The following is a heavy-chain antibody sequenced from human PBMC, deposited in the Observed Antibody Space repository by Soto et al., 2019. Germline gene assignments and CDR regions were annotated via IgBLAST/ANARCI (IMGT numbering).Heavy chain of an antibody. J-gene: IGHJ4*02. CDR2: ISGSGGST. CDR3: AKDIFRWEAGY. Sequence: GGSLRLSCAASGFTFSSYAMSWVRQAPGKWLEWVSAISGSGGSTYYADSVKGRFTISRDNSKNTLYLQMNSLRAEDTAVYYCAKDIFRWEAGYWGQGXLVTVYS. D-gene: IGHD1-26*01. V-gene: IGHV3-23*01. CDR1: GFTFSSYA.